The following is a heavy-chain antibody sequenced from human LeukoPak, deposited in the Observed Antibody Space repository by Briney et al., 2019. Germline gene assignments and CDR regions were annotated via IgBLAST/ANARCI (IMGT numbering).Heavy chain of an antibody. Sequence: PGGSVRLSCVASGFTLRSYVMNWVRQTPGKGLEWVSSISGSSSYLNYADSVKGRFTISRDNAKNSLYLQMNSLRAEDTAVYYCARRGAVAGTVDYWGQGTLVTVSS. CDR3: ARRGAVAGTVDY. V-gene: IGHV3-21*01. CDR2: ISGSSSYL. CDR1: GFTLRSYV. J-gene: IGHJ4*02. D-gene: IGHD6-19*01.